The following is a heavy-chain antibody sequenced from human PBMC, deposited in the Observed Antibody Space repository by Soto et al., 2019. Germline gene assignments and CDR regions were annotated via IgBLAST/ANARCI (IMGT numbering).Heavy chain of an antibody. Sequence: SVKVSCKASGGTFSSYAISWVRQAPGQGLEWMGGIIPIFGTANYAQKFQGRVTITADESTSTAYMELSSLRSEDTAVYYCAREIDGYNYFDYWGQGTLVTVSS. CDR2: IIPIFGTA. V-gene: IGHV1-69*13. D-gene: IGHD5-12*01. CDR1: GGTFSSYA. J-gene: IGHJ4*02. CDR3: AREIDGYNYFDY.